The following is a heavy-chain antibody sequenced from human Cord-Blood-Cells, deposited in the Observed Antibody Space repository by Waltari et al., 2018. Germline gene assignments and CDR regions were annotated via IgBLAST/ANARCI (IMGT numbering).Heavy chain of an antibody. CDR1: GGSFSGYY. J-gene: IGHJ4*02. Sequence: QVQLQQWGAGLLKPSETLSLTCAVYGGSFSGYYWSWIRQPPGKGLEWIGEINHSGSTNYHPALKSRVTISVDTSKNQFSLKLSSVTAADTAVYYCASFYCSSTSCYFDYWGQGTLVTVSS. CDR2: INHSGST. V-gene: IGHV4-34*01. CDR3: ASFYCSSTSCYFDY. D-gene: IGHD2-2*01.